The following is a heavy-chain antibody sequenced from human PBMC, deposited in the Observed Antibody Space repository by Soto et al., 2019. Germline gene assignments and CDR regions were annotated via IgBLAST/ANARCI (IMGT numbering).Heavy chain of an antibody. Sequence: GASVKVSCKASGYTFTSYYMHWVRQAPGQGLEWMGWMNPNSGNTGYAQKFQGRVTMTRNTSISTAYMELSSLRSEDTAVYYCARGEGPPPVYYMDVWGKGTTVTVSS. CDR2: MNPNSGNT. CDR1: GYTFTSYY. V-gene: IGHV1-8*02. J-gene: IGHJ6*03. CDR3: ARGEGPPPVYYMDV.